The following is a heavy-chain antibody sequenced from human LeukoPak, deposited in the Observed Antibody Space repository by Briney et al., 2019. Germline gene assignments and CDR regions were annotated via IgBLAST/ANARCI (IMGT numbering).Heavy chain of an antibody. CDR2: IRSKAYGGTT. J-gene: IGHJ6*03. V-gene: IGHV3-49*04. Sequence: GGSLRLSCTASGFTFGDYAMSWVRQAPGKGLEWVGFIRSKAYGGTTEYAASVKGRFTISRDDSKSIAYLQMNSLKTEDTAVYYCAKDWRHCSSTSCPIYYYYYYMDVWGKGTTVTISS. CDR1: GFTFGDYA. D-gene: IGHD2-2*01. CDR3: AKDWRHCSSTSCPIYYYYYYMDV.